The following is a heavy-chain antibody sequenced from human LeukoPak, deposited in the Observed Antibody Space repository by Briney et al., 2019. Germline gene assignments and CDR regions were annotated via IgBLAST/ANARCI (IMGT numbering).Heavy chain of an antibody. CDR1: GYTFTSYG. Sequence: ASVKVSCKASGYTFTSYGISWVRQAPGQGLEWMGWISAYNGNTNYAQKLQGRVTMTTDTSTSTAYMELRSLRSDDTAVYYCARATDYYDSSSYPFDPWGQGTLVTVSS. J-gene: IGHJ5*02. CDR3: ARATDYYDSSSYPFDP. V-gene: IGHV1-18*01. D-gene: IGHD3-22*01. CDR2: ISAYNGNT.